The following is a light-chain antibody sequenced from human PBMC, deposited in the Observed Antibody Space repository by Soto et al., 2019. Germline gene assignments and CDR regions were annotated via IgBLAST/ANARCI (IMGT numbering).Light chain of an antibody. CDR3: SSFTSSTTLL. J-gene: IGLJ2*01. CDR1: ATDVGAYNY. V-gene: IGLV2-14*01. CDR2: AVT. Sequence: QSALTQPASVSGSPGQSITISCTGTATDVGAYNYVSWYQQHPGRAPKLIIYAVTDRPSGVADRFSGSKSGDTASLTISWLQAEDEAHYYCSSFTSSTTLLFGGGTKVTVL.